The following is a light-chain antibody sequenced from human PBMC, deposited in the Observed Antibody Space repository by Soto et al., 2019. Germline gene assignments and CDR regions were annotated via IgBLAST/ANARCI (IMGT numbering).Light chain of an antibody. CDR2: GVS. J-gene: IGKJ3*01. CDR3: QQYGSSPEGFT. CDR1: QSVSSSY. V-gene: IGKV3-20*01. Sequence: EIVLTQSPGTLSLSPGERATLSCRASQSVSSSYLAWYQQKPGQAPRLLIYGVSSRATGIPDRFSGSGSGTDFTLTISRLEPEDFAVYYCQQYGSSPEGFTFGPGTKVDIK.